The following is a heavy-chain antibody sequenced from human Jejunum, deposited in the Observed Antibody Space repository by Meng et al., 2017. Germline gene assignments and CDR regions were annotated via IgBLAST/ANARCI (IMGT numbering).Heavy chain of an antibody. D-gene: IGHD1-26*01. V-gene: IGHV3-21*01. J-gene: IGHJ4*02. CDR1: GITFSNFS. CDR3: VRDGGGSGDY. Sequence: GGSLRLSCAASGITFSNFSMNWVRQAPGKGLEWVASISSSSTYIYYADSVKGRFTISRDISTNTVYLQMDSLRVEDTAVYYCVRDGGGSGDYWGQGTLVTVSS. CDR2: ISSSSTYI.